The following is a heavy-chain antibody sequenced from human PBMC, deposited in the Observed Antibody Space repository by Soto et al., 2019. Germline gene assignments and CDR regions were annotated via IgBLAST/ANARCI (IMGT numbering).Heavy chain of an antibody. J-gene: IGHJ2*01. CDR1: GFTFSNAW. CDR2: IKSKTDGGTT. D-gene: IGHD3-10*01. Sequence: EVQLVESGGGLVKPGGSLRLSCAASGFTFSNAWMSWVRQAPGKGLEWVGRIKSKTDGGTTDYAAPVKGRFTISRDDSKNTLYLQMNSLKTEDTAVYYCTTVYYPGVRYFDLWGRGTLVTVSS. V-gene: IGHV3-15*01. CDR3: TTVYYPGVRYFDL.